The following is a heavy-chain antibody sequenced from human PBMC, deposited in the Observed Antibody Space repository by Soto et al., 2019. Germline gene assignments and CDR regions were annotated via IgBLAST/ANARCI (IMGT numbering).Heavy chain of an antibody. CDR1: GYSFTSYW. J-gene: IGHJ5*02. D-gene: IGHD6-6*01. CDR2: IDPSDSYT. Sequence: EVQLVQSGAEVKKPGESLRISCKGSGYSFTSYWISWVRQMPGKGLEWMGRIDPSDSYTNYSPSFQGHVTISADKSISTAYLQWSSLKASDTAMYYCARHLWYSSSWERDWFDPWGQGTLVTVSS. V-gene: IGHV5-10-1*03. CDR3: ARHLWYSSSWERDWFDP.